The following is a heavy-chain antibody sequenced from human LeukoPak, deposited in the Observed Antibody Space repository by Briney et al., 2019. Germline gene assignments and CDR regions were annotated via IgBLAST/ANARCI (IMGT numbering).Heavy chain of an antibody. V-gene: IGHV3-72*01. J-gene: IGHJ4*02. CDR1: GFTFSDHY. CDR3: ARAVYYYDSSGYYHGLVGFDY. Sequence: GGSLRLSCAASGFTFSDHYMDWVRQAPGKGLEWVGRTRNKANSYTTEYAASVKGRFTISRDDSKNSLYLQMNSLKTEDTAVYYCARAVYYYDSSGYYHGLVGFDYWGQGTLVTVSS. CDR2: TRNKANSYTT. D-gene: IGHD3-22*01.